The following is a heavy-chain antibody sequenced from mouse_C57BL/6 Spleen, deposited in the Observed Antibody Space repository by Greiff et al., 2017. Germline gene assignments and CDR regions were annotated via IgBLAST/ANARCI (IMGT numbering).Heavy chain of an antibody. Sequence: VQLQQPGAELVMPGASVKLSCKASGYTFTSYWMHWVKQRPGQGLEWIGEIDPSDSYTNYNQKFKGKSTLTVDKSSSTAYMQLSSLTSEDSAVYYCARRGGTGYFDVWGTGTTVTVSS. CDR1: GYTFTSYW. CDR3: ARRGGTGYFDV. J-gene: IGHJ1*03. CDR2: IDPSDSYT. D-gene: IGHD4-1*01. V-gene: IGHV1-69*01.